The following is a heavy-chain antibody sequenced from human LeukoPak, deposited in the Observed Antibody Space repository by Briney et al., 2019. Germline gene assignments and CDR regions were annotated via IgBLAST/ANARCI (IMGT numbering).Heavy chain of an antibody. Sequence: GGSLRLSCAASGFTFSSYSMNWVRQAPGKGLEWVSSISSSSSYIYYADSVKGRFTISRDNAKNSLYQQMNSLRAEDTAVYYCARDQANGSGSYYIYYYYYMDVWGKGTTVTVSS. CDR1: GFTFSSYS. CDR3: ARDQANGSGSYYIYYYYYMDV. J-gene: IGHJ6*03. CDR2: ISSSSSYI. D-gene: IGHD3-10*01. V-gene: IGHV3-21*01.